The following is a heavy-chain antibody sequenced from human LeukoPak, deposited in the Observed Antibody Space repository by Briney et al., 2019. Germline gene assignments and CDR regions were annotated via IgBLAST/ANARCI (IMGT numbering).Heavy chain of an antibody. D-gene: IGHD6-6*01. CDR1: GFTFSTYW. CDR3: ARFRYSSSAFDY. CDR2: INQDGSDK. Sequence: GGSLRLSCAASGFTFSTYWMTWVRQAPGKGLEWVANINQDGSDKYYVDSVKGRFTISRDNAKNSLYLQMNSLRAGDTAVYYCARFRYSSSAFDYWGQGTLVTVSS. J-gene: IGHJ4*02. V-gene: IGHV3-7*01.